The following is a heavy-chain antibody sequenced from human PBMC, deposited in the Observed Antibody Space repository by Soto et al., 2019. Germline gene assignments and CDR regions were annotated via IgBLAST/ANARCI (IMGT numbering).Heavy chain of an antibody. CDR1: GFTFSSYG. Sequence: GGSLRLSCAASGFTFSSYGMHWVRQAPGKGLEWVAVISYDGSNKYYADSVKGRFTISRDNSKNTLYLQMNSLRAEDTAVYYCAKDRDILTGNDSFDYWGQGTLVTVSS. J-gene: IGHJ4*02. V-gene: IGHV3-30*18. CDR3: AKDRDILTGNDSFDY. CDR2: ISYDGSNK. D-gene: IGHD3-9*01.